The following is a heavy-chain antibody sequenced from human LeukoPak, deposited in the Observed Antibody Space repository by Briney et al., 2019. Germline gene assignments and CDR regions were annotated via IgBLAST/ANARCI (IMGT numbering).Heavy chain of an antibody. D-gene: IGHD4-17*01. J-gene: IGHJ6*02. CDR2: INHSGST. CDR3: ARGGYYGAPTALDV. V-gene: IGHV4-34*01. Sequence: PSETLSLTCAVYGGSFSGYYWSWIRQPPGKGLEWIGEINHSGSTNYNPSLQSRVTISVDTSKNQFSLKLSSVTAADTAVYYCARGGYYGAPTALDVWGQGTTVTVSS. CDR1: GGSFSGYY.